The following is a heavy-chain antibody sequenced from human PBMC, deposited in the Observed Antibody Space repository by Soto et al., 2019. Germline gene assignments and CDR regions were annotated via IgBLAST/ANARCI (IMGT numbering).Heavy chain of an antibody. Sequence: PGGSLRLSCAASGFTFSSYGMHWVRHAPGKGLEWVAVIWYDGSNKYYADSVKGRFTISRDNSKNTLYLQMNSLRAEDTAVYYCARVKSSGWQLVDYWGQGTLVTVSS. V-gene: IGHV3-33*01. CDR1: GFTFSSYG. CDR2: IWYDGSNK. CDR3: ARVKSSGWQLVDY. J-gene: IGHJ4*02. D-gene: IGHD6-19*01.